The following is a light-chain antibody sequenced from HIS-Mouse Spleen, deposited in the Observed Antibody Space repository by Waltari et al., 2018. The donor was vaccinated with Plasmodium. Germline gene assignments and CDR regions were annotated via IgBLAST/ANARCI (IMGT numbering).Light chain of an antibody. J-gene: IGLJ2*01. V-gene: IGLV1-47*01. CDR1: SSNIGSHQ. Sequence: QSVLTQPPSASGTPGQRVPLSCSASSSNIGSHQVYWHQPLPGTAPKLLIYRNNQRPSGVPDRFSGSKSGTSASLAISGLRSEDEADYYCAAWDDSLSGVVFGGGTKLTVL. CDR2: RNN. CDR3: AAWDDSLSGVV.